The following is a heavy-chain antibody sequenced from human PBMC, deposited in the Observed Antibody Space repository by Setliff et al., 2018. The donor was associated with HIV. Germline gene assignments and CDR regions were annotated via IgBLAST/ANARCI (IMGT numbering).Heavy chain of an antibody. V-gene: IGHV3-30*04. CDR2: ISDDGSAK. CDR1: GFNFNNHA. J-gene: IGHJ5*02. Sequence: GGSLRLSCAASGFNFNNHAMHWVRQAPGKGPECVAVISDDGSAKYYGDSVKGRFTIFRDNSKDTLYLDLNSLRSEDTAVYYCVRDDSNGPNSLDPWGQGTLVTVSS. D-gene: IGHD2-8*01. CDR3: VRDDSNGPNSLDP.